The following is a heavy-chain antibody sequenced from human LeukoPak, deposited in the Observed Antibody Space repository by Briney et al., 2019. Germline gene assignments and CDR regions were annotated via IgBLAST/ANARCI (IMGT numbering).Heavy chain of an antibody. V-gene: IGHV4-38-2*02. CDR1: GYSISSGYY. CDR2: IYYSGST. J-gene: IGHJ5*02. Sequence: PSETLSLTCTVSGYSISSGYYWGWIRQPPGKGLEWIGSIYYSGSTYYNPSLKSRVTISVDTSKNQFSLKLSSVTAADTAVYYCARVVPAASHNWFDPWGQGTLVTVSS. CDR3: ARVVPAASHNWFDP. D-gene: IGHD2-2*01.